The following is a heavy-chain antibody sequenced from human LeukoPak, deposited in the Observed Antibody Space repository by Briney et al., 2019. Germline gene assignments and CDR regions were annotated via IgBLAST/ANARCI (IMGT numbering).Heavy chain of an antibody. V-gene: IGHV1-69*05. J-gene: IGHJ5*02. CDR1: GGTFSSYA. CDR2: IIPIFGTA. Sequence: SVKVSCKASGGTFSSYAISWVRQAPGQGLEWMGGIIPIFGTANYAQKFQGRVTITTDESTSTAYMELSSLRSEDTAVYYCARSLNRYCSSTSCYSPSGWFDPWGQGTLVTVSS. D-gene: IGHD2-2*01. CDR3: ARSLNRYCSSTSCYSPSGWFDP.